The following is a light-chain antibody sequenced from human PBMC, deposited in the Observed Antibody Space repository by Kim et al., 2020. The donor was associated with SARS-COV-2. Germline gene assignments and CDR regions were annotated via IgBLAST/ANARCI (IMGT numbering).Light chain of an antibody. V-gene: IGKV3-20*01. Sequence: EIVLTQSPGTLSLSPGERATLSCRASQSLSSSYLAWYQQKPGQAPRLLIHGASSRAIGIPDRFGGSGSGTDFTLTISRLEPEDFAVYYCQQYDTSPRTFGQGTKVDIK. CDR2: GAS. CDR3: QQYDTSPRT. CDR1: QSLSSSY. J-gene: IGKJ1*01.